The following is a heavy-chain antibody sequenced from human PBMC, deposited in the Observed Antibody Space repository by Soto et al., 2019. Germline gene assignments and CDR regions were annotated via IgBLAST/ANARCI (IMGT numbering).Heavy chain of an antibody. CDR1: GFTFSSYA. D-gene: IGHD6-6*01. V-gene: IGHV3-30-3*01. CDR3: ARVYSSSTYYYYYYGMDV. Sequence: QVQLVESGGGVVQPGRSLRLSCAASGFTFSSYAMHWVRQAPGKGLEWVAVISYDGSNKYYADSVKGRFTISRDNSKNTLYLQMNSLRADDTAVYYCARVYSSSTYYYYYYGMDVWGQGTTVTVSS. J-gene: IGHJ6*02. CDR2: ISYDGSNK.